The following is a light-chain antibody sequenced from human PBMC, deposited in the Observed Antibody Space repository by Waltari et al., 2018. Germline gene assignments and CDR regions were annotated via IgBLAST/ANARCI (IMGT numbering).Light chain of an antibody. CDR2: GAS. Sequence: IMLTKSPDSLPVSLGAGVPFHCKSSQRVVYSSNNRNYYYWYQQRAGQSPKLLIYGASTREMGVPGRFRGSGSGTDFTLTISSLQAEDVATYYCQQYYTTPYTFGRGTKLEIK. CDR3: QQYYTTPYT. CDR1: QRVVYSSNNRNY. V-gene: IGKV4-1*01. J-gene: IGKJ2*01.